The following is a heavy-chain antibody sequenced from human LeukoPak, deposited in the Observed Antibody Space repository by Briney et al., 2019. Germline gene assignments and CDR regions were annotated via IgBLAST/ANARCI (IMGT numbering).Heavy chain of an antibody. Sequence: SETLSLTCAVYGGSSSGYYWNWIRQPPGKGLEWIGEINHSGSTYYNPSLKSRVTISVDTSKNQVSLKLTSVTAADTAVYYCARSGDCSSTSCSIDYWGQGTLVTVSS. CDR2: INHSGST. CDR3: ARSGDCSSTSCSIDY. J-gene: IGHJ4*02. D-gene: IGHD2-2*01. CDR1: GGSSSGYY. V-gene: IGHV4-34*01.